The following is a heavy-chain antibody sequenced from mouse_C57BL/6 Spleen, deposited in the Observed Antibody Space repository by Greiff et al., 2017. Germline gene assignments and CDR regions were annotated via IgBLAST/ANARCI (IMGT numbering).Heavy chain of an antibody. CDR2: IYPRSGNT. D-gene: IGHD1-1*01. CDR3: ARPPHYYGSSPWYFDV. Sequence: VMLVESGAELARPGASVKLSCKASGYTFTSYGISWVKQRTGQGLEWIGEIYPRSGNTYYNEKFKGKATLTADKSSSTAYMELRSLTSEDSAVYFCARPPHYYGSSPWYFDVWGTGTTVTVSS. V-gene: IGHV1-81*01. CDR1: GYTFTSYG. J-gene: IGHJ1*03.